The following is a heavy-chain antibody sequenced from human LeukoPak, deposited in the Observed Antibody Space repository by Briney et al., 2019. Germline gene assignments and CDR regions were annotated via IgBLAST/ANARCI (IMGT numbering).Heavy chain of an antibody. V-gene: IGHV3-66*01. Sequence: GGSLRLSCAASGFTVSSNYMSWVRQAPGKGLEWVSVIYSGGSTYYADSVKGRFTISRDNSKNTLYLQMNSLRAEDTAVYYCARMERFGELLGGPFDYWGQGTLVTVSS. D-gene: IGHD3-10*01. CDR3: ARMERFGELLGGPFDY. J-gene: IGHJ4*02. CDR1: GFTVSSNY. CDR2: IYSGGST.